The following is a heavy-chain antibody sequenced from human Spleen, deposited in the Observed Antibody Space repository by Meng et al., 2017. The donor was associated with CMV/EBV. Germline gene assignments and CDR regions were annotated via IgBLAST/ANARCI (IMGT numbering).Heavy chain of an antibody. CDR2: SNHGGST. CDR1: GGSFSGYY. CDR3: ASGSGYNSGGRFFDS. Sequence: QGQFNQCGAGLLKPSDTLSLTCAVYGGSFSGYYWTWIRQPPGKGLEWIGESNHGGSTNYNPSLNSRVTISVDTSKKQFSLKLSSVTAADTALYYCASGSGYNSGGRFFDSWGQGTLVTVSS. V-gene: IGHV4-34*01. J-gene: IGHJ4*02. D-gene: IGHD5-24*01.